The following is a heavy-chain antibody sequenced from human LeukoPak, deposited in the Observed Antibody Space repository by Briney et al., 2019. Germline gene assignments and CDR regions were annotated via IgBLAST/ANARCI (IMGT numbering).Heavy chain of an antibody. CDR3: AKVGGTIVVVIGDAFDI. CDR1: GFTFSSYA. D-gene: IGHD3-22*01. V-gene: IGHV3-23*01. CDR2: ISGSGGST. Sequence: GGSLRLSCAASGFTFSSYAMSWVRQAPGKGLEWVSAISGSGGSTYYADSVKGRFTISRDNSKNTLYLRMNSLRVEDTAVYYCAKVGGTIVVVIGDAFDIWGQGTMVTVSS. J-gene: IGHJ3*02.